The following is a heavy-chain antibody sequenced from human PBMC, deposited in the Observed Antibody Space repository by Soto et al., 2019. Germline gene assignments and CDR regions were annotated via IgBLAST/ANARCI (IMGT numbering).Heavy chain of an antibody. CDR3: SRAGILTTPYYFDY. CDR1: GFTFSNAW. CDR2: IKSKTDGGTT. Sequence: GSLRLSCAASGFTFSNAWMNWVRQAPGKGLEWVGRIKSKTDGGTTDYAAPVKGRFTISRDDSKNSLFLQMNSLKTEDTAVYYCSRAGILTTPYYFDYWGQGTLVTVSS. D-gene: IGHD4-4*01. V-gene: IGHV3-15*07. J-gene: IGHJ4*01.